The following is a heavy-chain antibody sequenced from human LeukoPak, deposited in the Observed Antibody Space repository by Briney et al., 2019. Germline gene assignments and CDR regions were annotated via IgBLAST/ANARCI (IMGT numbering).Heavy chain of an antibody. J-gene: IGHJ4*02. CDR3: ARDLSYGSGEF. CDR1: GFTFSSYD. Sequence: GGSLRLSCAACGFTFSSYDMHWVRQATGKGLEWVSAIGTAGATYYPGSVKGQFTISRENAKNSLYLQMDSLRAEDTAVYYCARDLSYGSGEFWGQGTLVSVSS. D-gene: IGHD3-10*01. CDR2: IGTAGAT. V-gene: IGHV3-13*03.